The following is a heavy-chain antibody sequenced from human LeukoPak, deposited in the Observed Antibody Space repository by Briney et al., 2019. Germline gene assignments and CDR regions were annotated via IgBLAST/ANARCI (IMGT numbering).Heavy chain of an antibody. J-gene: IGHJ4*02. Sequence: ASVKVSCKASGYTFTNYGISWVRQAPGQGLEWMGWISAYNGDTNYAQKLQGRVTMTTDTSTNTAYMELRSLRSDDTAMYFCARAMRLPYGQLDYWGQGTLVTVSS. D-gene: IGHD4-17*01. CDR3: ARAMRLPYGQLDY. CDR1: GYTFTNYG. V-gene: IGHV1-18*01. CDR2: ISAYNGDT.